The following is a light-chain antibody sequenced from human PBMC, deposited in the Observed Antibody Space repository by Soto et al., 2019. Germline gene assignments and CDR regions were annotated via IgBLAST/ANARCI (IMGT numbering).Light chain of an antibody. CDR3: QHYSTSLWT. J-gene: IGKJ1*01. CDR1: QSVGSK. Sequence: IVMTQSPATLSVSPGERATLSCRASQSVGSKLAWYQQKPGQGPRLLIYGASTRATGIPARFSGSGSGTEFTLTISSLQSEDFAVYYCQHYSTSLWTFGQGTKVEIK. CDR2: GAS. V-gene: IGKV3-15*01.